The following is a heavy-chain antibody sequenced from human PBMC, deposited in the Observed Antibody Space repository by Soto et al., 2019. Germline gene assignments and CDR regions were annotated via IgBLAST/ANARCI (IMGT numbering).Heavy chain of an antibody. V-gene: IGHV4-31*03. Sequence: LSLTCTVSGGSISSGGYYWSWIRQHPGKGLEWIGYTYDSENTDYNPSLKSRATITVDTSKNQFSLKLSSVTAADTAVYYCAREYYYDSSKDFDIWGPGTMVPVSS. D-gene: IGHD3-22*01. CDR3: AREYYYDSSKDFDI. J-gene: IGHJ3*02. CDR1: GGSISSGGYY. CDR2: TYDSENT.